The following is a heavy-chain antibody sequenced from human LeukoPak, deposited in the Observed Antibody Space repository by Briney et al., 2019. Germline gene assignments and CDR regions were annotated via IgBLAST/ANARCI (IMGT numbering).Heavy chain of an antibody. D-gene: IGHD3-22*01. Sequence: SETLSLTCTVSGGSISSYYWSWIRQPPGKGLEWIGYIHYSGSTNYNPSLKSRVTISVDTSKNQFSLKLSSVTAADTAVYYCASVAAYYYDSSGYYYPHWGQGTLVTVSS. CDR1: GGSISSYY. CDR2: IHYSGST. CDR3: ASVAAYYYDSSGYYYPH. J-gene: IGHJ4*02. V-gene: IGHV4-59*01.